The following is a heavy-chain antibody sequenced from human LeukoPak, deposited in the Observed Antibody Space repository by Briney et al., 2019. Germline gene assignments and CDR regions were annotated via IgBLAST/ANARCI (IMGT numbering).Heavy chain of an antibody. D-gene: IGHD4-17*01. CDR1: GFRFSDYY. CDR2: ISSSAATT. V-gene: IGHV3-11*04. Sequence: GGSLRLSCVTSGFRFSDYYMMWIRQAPGKGPEWVAHISSSAATTLYADSVKGRFTVSRDNAKNSLYLEMTSLRAEDTAVYYCARDRGSTVTTVGYWVQGTLVTVSS. CDR3: ARDRGSTVTTVGY. J-gene: IGHJ4*02.